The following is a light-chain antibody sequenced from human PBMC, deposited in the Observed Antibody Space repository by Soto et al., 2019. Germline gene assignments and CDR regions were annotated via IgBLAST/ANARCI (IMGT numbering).Light chain of an antibody. J-gene: IGKJ5*01. CDR2: GAS. V-gene: IGKV3D-20*02. CDR3: QQRYNWPIT. CDR1: QSVSNRY. Sequence: EIVLTQSPGTLSLSPGERATLSCWASQSVSNRYLAWYQQKPGQAPRLLIYGASSRATGIPDRFSGSGSGTDFTLTISRLEPEDFSVYYCQQRYNWPITFGQGTRLEI.